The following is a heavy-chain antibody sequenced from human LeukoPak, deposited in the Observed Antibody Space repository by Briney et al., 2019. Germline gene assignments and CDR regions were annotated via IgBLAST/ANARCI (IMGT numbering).Heavy chain of an antibody. V-gene: IGHV4-38-2*02. Sequence: SETLSLTCTASGYSISSGYYWGWIRQPPGKGLEWIGSIYHSGSTYYNPSLKSRVTISLDTSKNQFSLKLSSVTAADTAMYYCARDLSRDGCNRWGQGTLVTVSS. J-gene: IGHJ5*02. D-gene: IGHD5-24*01. CDR1: GYSISSGYY. CDR3: ARDLSRDGCNR. CDR2: IYHSGST.